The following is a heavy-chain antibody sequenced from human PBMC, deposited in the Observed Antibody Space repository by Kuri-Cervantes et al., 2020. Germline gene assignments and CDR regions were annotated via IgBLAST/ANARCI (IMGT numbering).Heavy chain of an antibody. CDR3: AKGLTIFGVVVDSFDY. CDR2: ISWNSGSI. J-gene: IGHJ4*02. D-gene: IGHD3-3*01. Sequence: GGSLRLSCAASGFTFDDYAMHWVRQAPGKGLEWVSGISWNSGSIGYADSVKGRFTISRDNSKNMMYLQMDSLRVEDTAEYYCAKGLTIFGVVVDSFDYWGQGTLVTVSS. CDR1: GFTFDDYA. V-gene: IGHV3-9*01.